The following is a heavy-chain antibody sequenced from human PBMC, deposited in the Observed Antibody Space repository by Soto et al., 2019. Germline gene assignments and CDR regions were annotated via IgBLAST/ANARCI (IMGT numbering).Heavy chain of an antibody. D-gene: IGHD5-12*01. CDR3: AKIRGYDLGSTTFQH. V-gene: IGHV3-23*01. CDR2: ISGNGDTT. J-gene: IGHJ1*01. CDR1: GFTFSSSA. Sequence: EVQLLESGGGLVQPGGSPRLSCAASGFTFSSSAMSWVRQAPGKGLDWVSAISGNGDTTYYADSVKGRFTISRDISKNTLYLQMNSLRAEDTAVYYCAKIRGYDLGSTTFQHWGQGTLVTVSS.